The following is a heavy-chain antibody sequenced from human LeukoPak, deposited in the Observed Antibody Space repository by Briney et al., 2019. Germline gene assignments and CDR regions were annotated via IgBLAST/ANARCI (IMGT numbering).Heavy chain of an antibody. Sequence: GGSLRLSCAASGFSFSNYGMTWVRQAPGKGLEWVSSIRSTSSNTYYADSVRGRFTISRDNAKNSLFLQMNSLRAEDTAVYYCARRWGVTTDWYFDLWGRGTLVTVSS. J-gene: IGHJ2*01. V-gene: IGHV3-21*04. CDR2: IRSTSSNT. CDR1: GFSFSNYG. CDR3: ARRWGVTTDWYFDL. D-gene: IGHD4-17*01.